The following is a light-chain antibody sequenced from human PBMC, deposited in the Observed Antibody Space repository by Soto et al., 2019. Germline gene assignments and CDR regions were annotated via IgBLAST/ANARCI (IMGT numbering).Light chain of an antibody. J-gene: IGKJ4*01. CDR1: QSINNY. CDR2: DAS. V-gene: IGKV3-11*01. Sequence: EIVLTQSPVTLSLSPGERATLSCRASQSINNYLAWYQQKPGQPPRLLIYDASNRATAIPVRFSGSGSGTDCTLTFSSLEPEDSAVYYCQYRGIWPPGATFGGGTKVDIK. CDR3: QYRGIWPPGAT.